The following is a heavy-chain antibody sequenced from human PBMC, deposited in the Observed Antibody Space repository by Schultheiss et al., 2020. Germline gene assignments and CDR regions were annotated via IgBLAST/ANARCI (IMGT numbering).Heavy chain of an antibody. J-gene: IGHJ4*02. CDR2: ISSSSSYT. Sequence: GGSLRLSCAASGFTFSSYWMSWVRQAPGKGLEWVSYISSSSSYTNYADSVKGRFTISRDNSKNTLYLQMNSLRAEDTAVYYCARSVEWLRPYFDYWGQGTLVTVSS. V-gene: IGHV3-21*05. CDR3: ARSVEWLRPYFDY. CDR1: GFTFSSYW. D-gene: IGHD5-12*01.